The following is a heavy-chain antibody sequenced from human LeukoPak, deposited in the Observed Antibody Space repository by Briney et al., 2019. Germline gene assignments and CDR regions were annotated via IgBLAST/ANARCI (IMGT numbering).Heavy chain of an antibody. Sequence: SETLSLTCTVSGGSISSGGYYCSWIRQHPGKGLEWIGYIYYSGSTYYNPSLKSRVTISVDTSKNQFSLKLSSVTAADTAVYYCARAFDYSEGNWFDPWGQGTLVTVSS. CDR1: GGSISSGGYY. CDR2: IYYSGST. V-gene: IGHV4-31*03. J-gene: IGHJ5*02. CDR3: ARAFDYSEGNWFDP. D-gene: IGHD4-4*01.